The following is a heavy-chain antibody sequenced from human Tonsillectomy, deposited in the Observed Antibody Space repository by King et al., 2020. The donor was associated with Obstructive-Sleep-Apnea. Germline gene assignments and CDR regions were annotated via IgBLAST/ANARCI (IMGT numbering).Heavy chain of an antibody. CDR3: ARDGGRSYDNDY. Sequence: VQLVESGGGLVQPGGSLRLSCVASGFSFAGYTMMWVRQAPGKGLEWLAYIDSSENAIYYAASVKGRFTVSRDNAKNSLYLQMNSLRAEDTAVYYCARDGGRSYDNDYWGQGTLVTVSS. CDR1: GFSFAGYT. V-gene: IGHV3-48*01. D-gene: IGHD1-26*01. CDR2: IDSSENAI. J-gene: IGHJ4*02.